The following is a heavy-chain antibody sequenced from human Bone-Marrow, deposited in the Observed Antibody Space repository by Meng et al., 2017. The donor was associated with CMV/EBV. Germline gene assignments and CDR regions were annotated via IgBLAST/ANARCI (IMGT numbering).Heavy chain of an antibody. CDR1: GFTFSSYW. CDR2: INSDGSST. Sequence: GESLKISCAASGFTFSSYWMHWVRQAPGKGLVWVSRINSDGSSTSYADSVKGRFTISRDNAKNTLYLQMNSLRAEDTALYYCAKDRSYVPDYYDSSGYYYLGVFWGQGTLVTVSS. D-gene: IGHD3-22*01. J-gene: IGHJ4*02. V-gene: IGHV3-74*01. CDR3: AKDRSYVPDYYDSSGYYYLGVF.